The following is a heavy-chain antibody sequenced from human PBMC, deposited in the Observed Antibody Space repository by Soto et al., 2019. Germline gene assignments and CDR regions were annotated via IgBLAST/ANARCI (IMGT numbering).Heavy chain of an antibody. J-gene: IGHJ6*02. CDR3: ARGGGGYNYGPPPYSMDV. CDR2: ISNDGTNK. CDR1: GFTFNIYA. V-gene: IGHV3-30-3*01. Sequence: QVQLVESGGGVVQPGRPLRLSCAASGFTFNIYAMHWVRQAPGKGLEWVAVISNDGTNKYYADSVKGRFTISRDNFKNTLYLQMNNLRPEDTAVYYCARGGGGYNYGPPPYSMDVWGQETTVTVSS. D-gene: IGHD5-18*01.